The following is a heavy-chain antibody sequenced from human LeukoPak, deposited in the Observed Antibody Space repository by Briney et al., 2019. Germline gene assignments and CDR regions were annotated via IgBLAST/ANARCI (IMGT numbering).Heavy chain of an antibody. D-gene: IGHD6-19*01. V-gene: IGHV3-21*01. CDR3: ARTADSSGWYYFDY. Sequence: GSLRLSCAASGFTLSSYSMNWVRQAPGKGLEWLSSISSSGIYIYYGDSVKGRFTISRDNAKNSLFLQMNSLRAEDTAVYYCARTADSSGWYYFDYWGQGTLVTVSS. CDR2: ISSSGIYI. CDR1: GFTLSSYS. J-gene: IGHJ4*02.